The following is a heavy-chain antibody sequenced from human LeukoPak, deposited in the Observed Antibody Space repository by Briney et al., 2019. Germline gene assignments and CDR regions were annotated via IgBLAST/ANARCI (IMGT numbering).Heavy chain of an antibody. D-gene: IGHD3-16*01. CDR1: GFTVSSNY. V-gene: IGHV3-53*01. Sequence: GGSLRLSCAASGFTVSSNYMSWVRQAPGKGLQWVSVIYSGGTTYYADSVKGRFTISRDNPKNTLYLQMNSLRAEDTAVYYCARARGTSSMGYYYYHMDAWGKGTTVTVSS. CDR3: ARARGTSSMGYYYYHMDA. CDR2: IYSGGTT. J-gene: IGHJ6*03.